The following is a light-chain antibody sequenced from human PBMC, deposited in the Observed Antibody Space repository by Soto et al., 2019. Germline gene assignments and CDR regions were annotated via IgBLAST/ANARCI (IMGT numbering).Light chain of an antibody. CDR2: GAS. V-gene: IGKV3-20*01. Sequence: EIVMTQSPATLSVSPGERATLSCRASQSVSSSYLAWYQQKPGQAPRLLIYGASSRATGIPDRFSGSGSGTDFTLTISRLEPEDFAVYYCHHYGSSPLTFGQGTRLEIK. CDR3: HHYGSSPLT. CDR1: QSVSSSY. J-gene: IGKJ5*01.